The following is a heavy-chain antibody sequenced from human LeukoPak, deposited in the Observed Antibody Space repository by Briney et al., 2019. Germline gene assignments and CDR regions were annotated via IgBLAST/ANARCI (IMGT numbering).Heavy chain of an antibody. Sequence: ASVKVSCKASGYTFTSYGISWVRQAPGQGLEWMGWISAYNGNTNYAQKLQGRVTMTTDTSTSTAYMELRSLRSDDTAVYYCARDGGGEQRLPHFDYWGQGTLVTVSS. J-gene: IGHJ4*02. CDR2: ISAYNGNT. V-gene: IGHV1-18*04. D-gene: IGHD6-25*01. CDR3: ARDGGGEQRLPHFDY. CDR1: GYTFTSYG.